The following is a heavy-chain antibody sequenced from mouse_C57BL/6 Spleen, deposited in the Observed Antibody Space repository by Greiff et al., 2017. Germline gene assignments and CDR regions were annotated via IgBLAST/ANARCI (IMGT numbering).Heavy chain of an antibody. CDR1: GYAFSSSW. D-gene: IGHD1-1*01. CDR3: ARFPITTVVDLYFDY. J-gene: IGHJ2*01. Sequence: VKLMESGPELVKPGASVKISCKASGYAFSSSWMNWVKQRPGKGLEWIGRIYPGDGDTNYNGKFKGKATLTADKSSSTAYMQLSSLTSEDSAVYFCARFPITTVVDLYFDYWGQGTTLTVSS. V-gene: IGHV1-82*01. CDR2: IYPGDGDT.